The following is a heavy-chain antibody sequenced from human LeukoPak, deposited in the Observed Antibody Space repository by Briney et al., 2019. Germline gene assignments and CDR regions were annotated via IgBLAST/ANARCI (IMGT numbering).Heavy chain of an antibody. Sequence: GGSLRLSCAASGFIVNTNYMSWVRQAPGRGLEWVSFIYADGNTYYADSVKGRFTISRDISKNAVFLQMNSLRAEDTAVYYCARDSYGDANFDTWGQGTLVTVS. CDR1: GFIVNTNY. J-gene: IGHJ4*02. D-gene: IGHD4-17*01. CDR2: IYADGNT. CDR3: ARDSYGDANFDT. V-gene: IGHV3-53*01.